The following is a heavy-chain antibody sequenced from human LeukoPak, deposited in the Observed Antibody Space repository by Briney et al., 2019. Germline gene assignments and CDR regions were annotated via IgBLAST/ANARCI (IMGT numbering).Heavy chain of an antibody. V-gene: IGHV1-69*05. D-gene: IGHD3-22*01. Sequence: SVKVSCKASGGTFSSYAISWVQQAPGQGLEWMGRIIPIFGTANYAQKFQGRVTITTDESTSTAYMELSSLRSEDTAVYYCASAYYYDSSGYQFDYWGQGTLVTVSS. CDR3: ASAYYYDSSGYQFDY. J-gene: IGHJ4*02. CDR1: GGTFSSYA. CDR2: IIPIFGTA.